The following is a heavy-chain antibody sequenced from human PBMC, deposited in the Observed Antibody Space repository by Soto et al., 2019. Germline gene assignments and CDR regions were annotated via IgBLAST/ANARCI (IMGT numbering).Heavy chain of an antibody. CDR1: GGSISSYY. J-gene: IGHJ4*02. V-gene: IGHV4-59*01. CDR2: IYYSGST. CDR3: AAGGYSTIFRVVNYYFDY. D-gene: IGHD3-3*01. Sequence: SETLSLTRTVSGGSISSYYWSWIRQPPGKGLEWIGYIYYSGSTNYNPSLKSRVTISVDTSKNQFSLKLSSVTAADTAVYYCAAGGYSTIFRVVNYYFDYWGQGTLVTVSS.